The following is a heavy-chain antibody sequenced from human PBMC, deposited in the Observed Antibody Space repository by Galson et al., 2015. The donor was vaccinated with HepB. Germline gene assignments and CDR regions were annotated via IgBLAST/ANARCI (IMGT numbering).Heavy chain of an antibody. Sequence: SVKVSCKASGGTFSSYAISWVRQAPGQGLEWMGRIIPILGIANYAQKFQGRVTMTEDTSTDTAYMGLSSLRSEDTAVYYCATIGSGSYSNTDYWGQGTLVTVSS. CDR1: GGTFSSYA. D-gene: IGHD3-10*01. V-gene: IGHV1-69*04. CDR2: IIPILGIA. J-gene: IGHJ4*02. CDR3: ATIGSGSYSNTDY.